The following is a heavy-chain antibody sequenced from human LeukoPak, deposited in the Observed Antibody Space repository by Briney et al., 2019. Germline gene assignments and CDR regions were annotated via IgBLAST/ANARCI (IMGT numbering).Heavy chain of an antibody. J-gene: IGHJ3*02. D-gene: IGHD3-9*01. CDR2: IKIDESDT. CDR3: GKEDISLQRKEVLNI. V-gene: IGHV3-7*01. Sequence: GGSLRLSCVASGFAVGNYWMNWVRQAPGKGLEWVANIKIDESDTEYLGSVSGRFTISRDNAKNSLNLQMNSLRAEDTSLYYCGKEDISLQRKEVLNIWGQGTRVSFS. CDR1: GFAVGNYW.